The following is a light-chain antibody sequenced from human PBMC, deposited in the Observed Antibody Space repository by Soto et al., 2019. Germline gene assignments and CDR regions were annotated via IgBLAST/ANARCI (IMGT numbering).Light chain of an antibody. CDR3: QQYYSYPRT. CDR1: RSVSSSY. V-gene: IGKV3-20*01. J-gene: IGKJ1*01. Sequence: EIVLTQSPGTLSLSPGERATLSCRASRSVSSSYLAWYQQKHGQAPRLLIYGASSRATGIPDRFSGSVSGTDGTITISCLQSEDVATYYCQQYYSYPRTFGQGTKVDIK. CDR2: GAS.